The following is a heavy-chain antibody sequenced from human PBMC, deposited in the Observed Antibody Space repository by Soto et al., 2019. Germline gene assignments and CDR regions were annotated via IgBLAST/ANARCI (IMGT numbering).Heavy chain of an antibody. CDR2: MNPNSGNT. Sequence: ASVKVSCKASGYTFTSYDSNWVRQATGQGLEWMGWMNPNSGNTGYAQKFQGRVTMTRNTSISTAYMELSSLRSEDTAVYYCARGVYCSGGSCYGSFYYYMDVWGKGTTVTVSS. V-gene: IGHV1-8*01. J-gene: IGHJ6*03. D-gene: IGHD2-15*01. CDR1: GYTFTSYD. CDR3: ARGVYCSGGSCYGSFYYYMDV.